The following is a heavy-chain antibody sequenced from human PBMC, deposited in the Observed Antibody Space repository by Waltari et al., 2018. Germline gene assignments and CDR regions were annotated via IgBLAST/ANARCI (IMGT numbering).Heavy chain of an antibody. CDR3: ARRGTYYFDY. V-gene: IGHV4-39*01. Sequence: QLQLQESGPGLVKPSETLSLTCTVSGGSITTASYYWAWIRQYPGKGLEWIGYLYYDGSTYDSPSLKSRVTLSIDTSQNQFSLDLYSATASDTAVYYCARRGTYYFDYWGQGTLVTVSS. CDR1: GGSITTASYY. D-gene: IGHD1-26*01. J-gene: IGHJ4*02. CDR2: LYYDGST.